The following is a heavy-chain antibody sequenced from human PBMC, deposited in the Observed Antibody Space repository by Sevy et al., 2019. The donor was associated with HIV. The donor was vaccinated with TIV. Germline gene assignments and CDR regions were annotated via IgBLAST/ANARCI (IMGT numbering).Heavy chain of an antibody. CDR3: ARDTYDSSGYYAY. CDR1: GFTFSSYG. D-gene: IGHD3-22*01. V-gene: IGHV3-33*01. CDR2: IWYDGSNK. Sequence: LSLTCAASGFTFSSYGMHWVRQAPGKGLEWVAVIWYDGSNKYYADSVKGRFTISRDNSKNTLYLQMNSLRAEDTAVYYCARDTYDSSGYYAYWGQGTLVTVSS. J-gene: IGHJ4*02.